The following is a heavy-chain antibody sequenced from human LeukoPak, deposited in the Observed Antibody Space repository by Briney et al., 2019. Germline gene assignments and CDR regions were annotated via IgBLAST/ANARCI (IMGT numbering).Heavy chain of an antibody. Sequence: GASVTVSCKLFGNSLSELSIQWVRQAPGKGLECLGGFDPEEAKMVYAQNFQGRVTMTEDTSTQTAYMELSGLTSDDTAVYYCTTRSGDFWSGFVNWGQGTLVTVSS. CDR2: FDPEEAKM. J-gene: IGHJ4*02. D-gene: IGHD3-3*01. V-gene: IGHV1-24*01. CDR3: TTRSGDFWSGFVN. CDR1: GNSLSELS.